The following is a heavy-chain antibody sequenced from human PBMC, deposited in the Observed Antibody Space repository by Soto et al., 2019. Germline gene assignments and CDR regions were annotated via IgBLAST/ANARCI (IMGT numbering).Heavy chain of an antibody. CDR1: GESLGSGQLY. V-gene: IGHV4-61*01. Sequence: QVQLQESGPGLVKSSETLSLICFVSGESLGSGQLYWNWIRHAPGKGREWIGQTFVTGATKYSASLKSRVTMSVDTSKSKISLTLTSVTAADSATYFCARGRSDSAGSSFGRRMDVWGQGTTVTVSS. J-gene: IGHJ6*02. D-gene: IGHD3-10*01. CDR3: ARGRSDSAGSSFGRRMDV. CDR2: TFVTGAT.